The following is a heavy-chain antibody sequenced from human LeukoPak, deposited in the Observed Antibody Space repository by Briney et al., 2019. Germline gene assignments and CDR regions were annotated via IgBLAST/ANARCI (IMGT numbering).Heavy chain of an antibody. CDR1: GFTFSSYS. V-gene: IGHV3-66*01. J-gene: IGHJ4*02. CDR3: ARNYYDSSGYYYTFDY. Sequence: GGSLRLSCAASGFTFSSYSMNWVRQAPGKGLEWVSVIYSGGNTYYADSVNGRFTISRDNSKNTLYLQMNSLRAEDSAVYYCARNYYDSSGYYYTFDYWGQGTLVTVSS. D-gene: IGHD3-22*01. CDR2: IYSGGNT.